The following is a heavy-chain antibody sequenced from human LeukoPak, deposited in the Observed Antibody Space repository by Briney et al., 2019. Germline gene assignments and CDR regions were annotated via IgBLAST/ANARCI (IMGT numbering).Heavy chain of an antibody. Sequence: PGGSLRLSCAVSGFTFSSYWMSWVRQAPGKGLEWVATIKQDGSEKYYVDSVQGRSTISRDNAKNSLYLQMNSLRAEDTAVYYCARDLGGSSWWGYYGMDVWGQGTTVTVSS. CDR3: ARDLGGSSWWGYYGMDV. D-gene: IGHD6-13*01. V-gene: IGHV3-7*03. J-gene: IGHJ6*02. CDR2: IKQDGSEK. CDR1: GFTFSSYW.